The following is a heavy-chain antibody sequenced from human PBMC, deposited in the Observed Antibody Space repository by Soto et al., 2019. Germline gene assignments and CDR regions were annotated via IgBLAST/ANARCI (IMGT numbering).Heavy chain of an antibody. CDR1: GYTFTSYA. D-gene: IGHD2-15*01. CDR3: ARDLGWWPWDY. V-gene: IGHV1-3*01. J-gene: IGHJ4*02. Sequence: QVQLVQSGAEVKKPGASVKVSCKASGYTFTSYAMHWVRQAPGQRLEWMGWINAGNGNTKYSQKFQGRVTITRDTTASTAYMELSSLRSEDTAVYYCARDLGWWPWDYWGQGTLVTVSS. CDR2: INAGNGNT.